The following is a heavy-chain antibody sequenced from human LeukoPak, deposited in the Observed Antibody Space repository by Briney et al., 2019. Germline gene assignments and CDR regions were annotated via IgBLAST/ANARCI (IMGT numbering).Heavy chain of an antibody. CDR1: GYTLTELS. J-gene: IGHJ6*01. Sequence: ASVTVSCQVSGYTLTELSMHWVRQAPGKGLEWVGGFNQEDGETIYEQKFQSRVTMSEDTSTDTVYMELSSLRSEDTAVYYCATGAWRSSCYYYPYYYGMDVWGQGTTVTVSS. CDR2: FNQEDGET. V-gene: IGHV1-24*01. D-gene: IGHD3-22*01. CDR3: ATGAWRSSCYYYPYYYGMDV.